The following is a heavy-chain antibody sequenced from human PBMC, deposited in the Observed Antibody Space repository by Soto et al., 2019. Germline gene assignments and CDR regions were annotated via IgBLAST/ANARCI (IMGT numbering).Heavy chain of an antibody. Sequence: EVQLVETGGGLIQPGGSLRLSCAASGFTVSSNYMSWVRQAPGKGLEWVSVIYSGGSTYYADSVKGRFTISRDNSNNTLYLQMNSLRAEDTAVYYCARKYCSSTSCYESDWYFDLWGRGTLVTVSS. CDR3: ARKYCSSTSCYESDWYFDL. D-gene: IGHD2-2*01. V-gene: IGHV3-53*02. CDR1: GFTVSSNY. J-gene: IGHJ2*01. CDR2: IYSGGST.